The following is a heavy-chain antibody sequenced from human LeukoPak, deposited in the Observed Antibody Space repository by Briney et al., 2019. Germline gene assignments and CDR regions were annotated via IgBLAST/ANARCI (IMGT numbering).Heavy chain of an antibody. CDR2: ISYDGSNK. V-gene: IGHV3-30*03. Sequence: PGGSLRLSCAASGFTFSSYGMHWVRQAPGKGLEWVAVISYDGSNKYYADSVRGRFAISRDNSKNTLYLQMNSLRDEDTAMFYCARDTNWGSTHYWGQGTLVTVSS. CDR1: GFTFSSYG. J-gene: IGHJ4*02. D-gene: IGHD7-27*01. CDR3: ARDTNWGSTHY.